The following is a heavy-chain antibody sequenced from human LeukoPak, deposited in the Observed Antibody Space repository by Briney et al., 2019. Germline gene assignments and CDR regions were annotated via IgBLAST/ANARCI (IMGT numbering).Heavy chain of an antibody. J-gene: IGHJ4*02. V-gene: IGHV3-23*01. Sequence: PGGSLRLSCAASGFTFSNYAMNWVRQAPGKGPEWVSAITIGGGSTYYADSVKGRFTISRDNSKNTLYLQMNSLRAEDTAVYYCAKQGAPVAGAPFDYWGQGTLVTVSS. CDR2: ITIGGGST. CDR1: GFTFSNYA. D-gene: IGHD6-19*01. CDR3: AKQGAPVAGAPFDY.